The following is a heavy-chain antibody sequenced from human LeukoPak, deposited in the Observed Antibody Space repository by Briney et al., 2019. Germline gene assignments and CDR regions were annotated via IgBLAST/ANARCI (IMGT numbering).Heavy chain of an antibody. CDR2: INHSGST. CDR1: GGSFSGYY. V-gene: IGHV4-34*01. CDR3: ARSSGWSYYFDY. J-gene: IGHJ4*02. D-gene: IGHD6-19*01. Sequence: SETLSLTCAVYGGSFSGYYWSWIRQPPGKGLEWIGEINHSGSTNYNPSLKSRVTISVDTSKNQFSLKLSSVTAADTAVYYCARSSGWSYYFDYWGQGTLVTVSS.